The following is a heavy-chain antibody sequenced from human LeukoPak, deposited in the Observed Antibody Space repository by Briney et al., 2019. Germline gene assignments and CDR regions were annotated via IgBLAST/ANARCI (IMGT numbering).Heavy chain of an antibody. V-gene: IGHV4-59*08. Sequence: SETLSLTCTVSGGSISSYYWSWIRQPPGKGLEWIGYIYYSGSTNYNPSLKSRVTISVDTSKNQFSLKLGSVTAADTAVYYCARLRAPGSPLDYWGQGTLVTVSS. J-gene: IGHJ4*02. CDR2: IYYSGST. D-gene: IGHD3-10*01. CDR3: ARLRAPGSPLDY. CDR1: GGSISSYY.